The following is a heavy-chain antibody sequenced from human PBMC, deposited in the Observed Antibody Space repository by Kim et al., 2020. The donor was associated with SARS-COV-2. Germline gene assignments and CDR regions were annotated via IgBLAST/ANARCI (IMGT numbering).Heavy chain of an antibody. CDR3: AKYLTAVAS. D-gene: IGHD5-18*01. V-gene: IGHV3-30*02. CDR2: SNK. Sequence: SNKYYADSVKGRFTISRDNSKNTLYLQMNSRRAEDTAVYYCAKYLTAVASWGQGTLVTVSS. J-gene: IGHJ4*02.